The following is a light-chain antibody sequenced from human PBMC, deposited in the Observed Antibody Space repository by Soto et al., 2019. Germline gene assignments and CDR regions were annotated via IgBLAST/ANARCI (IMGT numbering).Light chain of an antibody. Sequence: SYELTQPPSVSVAPGKTARITCGGNNIGSKSVHWYQQKPGQAPVLVIYYDSDRPSGIPERFSGSNSGNTATLTISRVEAGDEADYYCQVWASSSDQYVVFGGGTKVTVL. J-gene: IGLJ2*01. V-gene: IGLV3-21*04. CDR2: YDS. CDR3: QVWASSSDQYVV. CDR1: NIGSKS.